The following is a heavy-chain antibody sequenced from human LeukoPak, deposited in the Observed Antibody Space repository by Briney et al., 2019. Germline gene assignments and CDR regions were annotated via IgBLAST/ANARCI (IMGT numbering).Heavy chain of an antibody. V-gene: IGHV1-2*02. D-gene: IGHD3-10*01. CDR1: GYTFTGYY. J-gene: IGHJ4*02. CDR2: INPNSGAT. CDR3: ARASGSNNFYFDY. Sequence: ASVKVSCKASGYTFTGYYMQWLRQAPGQGLEWVGWINPNSGATRYAQKFQGRVTMTRDTSIGTAYMELSSLRSEDTAVYYCARASGSNNFYFDYWGQGTLVTVFS.